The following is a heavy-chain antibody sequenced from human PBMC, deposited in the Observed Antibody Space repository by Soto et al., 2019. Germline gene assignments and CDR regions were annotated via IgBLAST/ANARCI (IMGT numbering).Heavy chain of an antibody. CDR3: AKDYGGSGWYYYFDY. D-gene: IGHD6-19*01. Sequence: GGSLRLSCAASGFTFSSHAMGWLRQAPGKGLEWVSVVGGSGGSTYYADSVKGRFTISRDNSKNTLYLQMNSLRAEDTAVYYCAKDYGGSGWYYYFDYWGQGTLVTVSS. V-gene: IGHV3-23*01. CDR1: GFTFSSHA. J-gene: IGHJ4*02. CDR2: VGGSGGST.